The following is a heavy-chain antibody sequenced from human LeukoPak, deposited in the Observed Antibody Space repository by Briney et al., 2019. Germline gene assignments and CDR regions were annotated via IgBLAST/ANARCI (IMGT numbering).Heavy chain of an antibody. CDR3: ARGQLAPTVTDPFDI. CDR2: IIPIFGTA. V-gene: IGHV1-69*05. Sequence: ASVKVSCKASGGTFSSYAISWVRQAPGQGLEWMGGIIPIFGTANYAQKFQGRVTITTDESTSTAYMELSSLRSEDTAVYYCARGQLAPTVTDPFDIWGQGTMVTVSS. J-gene: IGHJ3*02. CDR1: GGTFSSYA. D-gene: IGHD4-17*01.